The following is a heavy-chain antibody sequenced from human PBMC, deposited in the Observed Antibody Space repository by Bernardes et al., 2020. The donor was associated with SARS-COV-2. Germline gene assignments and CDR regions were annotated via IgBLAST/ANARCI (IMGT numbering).Heavy chain of an antibody. CDR3: ARVFSPNSWFGLDV. J-gene: IGHJ6*02. Sequence: SETLSLTCALYGEAFRGHYWNWIRQFPGKGLEWIGAISESGDTKYNPSLKSRATISVDTSKNQNFLQLTSVTAADGAGYFCARVFSPNSWFGLDVWGPGTTVTDAS. V-gene: IGHV4-34*01. CDR2: ISESGDT. CDR1: GEAFRGHY. D-gene: IGHD3-10*01.